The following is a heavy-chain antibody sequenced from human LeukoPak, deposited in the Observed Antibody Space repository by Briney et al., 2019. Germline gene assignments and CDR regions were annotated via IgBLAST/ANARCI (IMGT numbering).Heavy chain of an antibody. J-gene: IGHJ4*02. V-gene: IGHV1-69*05. CDR2: IIPIFGTA. CDR1: GGTFSSYA. CDR3: ARHQPITMIDSPFDY. D-gene: IGHD3-22*01. Sequence: GASVKVSCKASGGTFSSYAISWVRQAPGQGLEWMGGIIPIFGTANYAQKFQGRVTITTDESTSTAYMELSSLRSEDTAVYYCARHQPITMIDSPFDYWGQGTLVTVSS.